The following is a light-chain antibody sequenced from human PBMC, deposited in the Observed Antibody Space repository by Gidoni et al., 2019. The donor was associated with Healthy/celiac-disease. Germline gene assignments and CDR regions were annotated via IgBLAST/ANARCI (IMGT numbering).Light chain of an antibody. CDR3: QQYDNLPFT. CDR1: QDISNY. Sequence: DIQMTPSPSSLSASVGDRVTITCQASQDISNYLNWYQQKPGKAPKLLIYDASNLETGVPSRFSGSGSGTDFTFTISSLQPEDIATYYCQQYDNLPFTFGPGTKVDLK. V-gene: IGKV1-33*01. J-gene: IGKJ3*01. CDR2: DAS.